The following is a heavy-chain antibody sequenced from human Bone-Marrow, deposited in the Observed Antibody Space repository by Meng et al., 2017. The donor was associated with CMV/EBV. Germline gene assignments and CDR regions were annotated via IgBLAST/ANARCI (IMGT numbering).Heavy chain of an antibody. J-gene: IGHJ3*02. D-gene: IGHD3-3*01. CDR2: IYPGDSDT. CDR1: GYSFTSYW. Sequence: KVSCKGSGYSFTSYWIGWVRQMPGKGLEWMGIIYPGDSDTRYSPSFQGQVTISADKSISTAYLQWSSLKASDTAMYYCARHGSYLTCYDFWSGYYDAFDIWGQGTMVTVSS. CDR3: ARHGSYLTCYDFWSGYYDAFDI. V-gene: IGHV5-51*01.